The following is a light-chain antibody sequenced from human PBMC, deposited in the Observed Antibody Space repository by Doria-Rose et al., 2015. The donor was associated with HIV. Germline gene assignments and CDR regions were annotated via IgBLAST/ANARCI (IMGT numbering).Light chain of an antibody. V-gene: IGKV1-39*01. J-gene: IGKJ2*01. CDR3: QQSSSTLYT. Sequence: TQSPSSPSASVGDRVTITCRASQSVRSYLNWYQQKPGKAPKLLIYTASNLQSGVPSRFSGSGSGTDFTLTISSLQPEDFATYYCQQSSSTLYTFGQGTKLEIK. CDR1: QSVRSY. CDR2: TAS.